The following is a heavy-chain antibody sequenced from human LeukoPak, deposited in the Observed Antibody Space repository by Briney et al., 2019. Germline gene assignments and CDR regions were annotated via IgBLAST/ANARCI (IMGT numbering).Heavy chain of an antibody. CDR2: TSGGGSST. CDR3: AKAQNRGYSYGYPYFDS. J-gene: IGHJ4*02. D-gene: IGHD5-18*01. V-gene: IGHV3-23*01. CDR1: GFTFSTYA. Sequence: GGSLRLSCAASGFTFSTYAMSWVRQAPGKGLEWVSATSGGGSSTYYADSVKGRFAISRDNSKNTLYLQMNSLRAEDTAVYYCAKAQNRGYSYGYPYFDSWGQGTLVTVSS.